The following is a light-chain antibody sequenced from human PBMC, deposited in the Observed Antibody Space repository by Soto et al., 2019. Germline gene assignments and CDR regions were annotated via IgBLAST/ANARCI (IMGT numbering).Light chain of an antibody. Sequence: QSVLTQPASVSGSPGQSITISCTGTSDVVGNYNLVSWYQQHPGKAPKLIIYEGNKRPSGVSNRFSGSKSANTASLTISGLRAEDEADYYCCSYAGIYTVVFGGGTKLTVL. J-gene: IGLJ2*01. CDR1: SDVVGNYNL. CDR3: CSYAGIYTVV. V-gene: IGLV2-23*03. CDR2: EGN.